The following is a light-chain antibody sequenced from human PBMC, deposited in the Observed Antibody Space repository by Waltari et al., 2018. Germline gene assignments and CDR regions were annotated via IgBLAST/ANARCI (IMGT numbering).Light chain of an antibody. CDR3: QSYNHAPLP. J-gene: IGKJ4*01. Sequence: DIQMTQSPSSLSASLGDTVTISCRASQDISNYVAWYQQIPGKPPRLLVFEASTLQSRVPSRFFGRGSGTEFTLTIRSLQAEDVATYSCQSYNHAPLPFGGGTRVEIK. CDR2: EAS. V-gene: IGKV1-27*01. CDR1: QDISNY.